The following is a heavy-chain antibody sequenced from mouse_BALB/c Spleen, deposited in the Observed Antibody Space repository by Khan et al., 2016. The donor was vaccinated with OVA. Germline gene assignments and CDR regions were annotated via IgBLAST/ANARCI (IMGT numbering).Heavy chain of an antibody. V-gene: IGHV9-2-1*01. J-gene: IGHJ2*01. CDR3: AREYYGSREDYFGY. CDR2: INTETGEP. CDR1: GYTFTDYS. Sequence: QIQLVQSGPELKKPGETVKISCKASGYTFTDYSMHWVKQAPGKGLKWMGWINTETGEPTHADDFKGRFAFSLETSASTAYLQINNLKNEDTATYFCAREYYGSREDYFGYWGQGTTLTVSS. D-gene: IGHD1-1*01.